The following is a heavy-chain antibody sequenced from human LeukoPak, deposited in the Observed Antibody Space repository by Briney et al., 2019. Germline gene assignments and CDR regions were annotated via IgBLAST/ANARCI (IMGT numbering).Heavy chain of an antibody. J-gene: IGHJ6*03. D-gene: IGHD3-10*01. Sequence: SETLSLTCTVSSASISSYSWSCIRQPAGKGLEWIGRIYTSGSTNYNPSLKSRVTMSIDTSTNQFSLRLTSVAAADTAVYYCARYYGSRILGYYMDVWGKGTTVTVSS. CDR3: ARYYGSRILGYYMDV. CDR2: IYTSGST. CDR1: SASISSYS. V-gene: IGHV4-4*07.